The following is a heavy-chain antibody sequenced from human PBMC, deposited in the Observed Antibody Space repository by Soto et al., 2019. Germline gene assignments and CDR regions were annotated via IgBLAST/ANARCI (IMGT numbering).Heavy chain of an antibody. CDR3: ARDQLSSGLYVWFDP. D-gene: IGHD6-25*01. CDR1: GGSISTYY. Sequence: HVQLQESGPGLVKPSETLSLTCTVSGGSISTYYWSWIRQPPGKGLEWIGYIYYDGSTSYNPSLRSPVHISVDTSKNQFSLILSSVTSADTAVYYCARDQLSSGLYVWFDPWGQGTLVTVSS. V-gene: IGHV4-59*01. CDR2: IYYDGST. J-gene: IGHJ5*02.